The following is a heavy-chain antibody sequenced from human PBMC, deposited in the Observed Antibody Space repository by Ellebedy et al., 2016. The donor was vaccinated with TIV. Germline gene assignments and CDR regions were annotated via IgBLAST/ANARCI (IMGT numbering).Heavy chain of an antibody. V-gene: IGHV3-7*01. D-gene: IGHD6-19*01. CDR3: ARDQWLGRAYYFDI. CDR2: IKQDGSET. Sequence: GGSLRLSCVASGFTFSNYWMTWVRQAPGKGLEWVANIKQDGSETYYVDSVKGRFAISRDNPKKSLYLQMNGLGDEDTAVYYCARDQWLGRAYYFDIWGQGVLVTVSS. J-gene: IGHJ4*02. CDR1: GFTFSNYW.